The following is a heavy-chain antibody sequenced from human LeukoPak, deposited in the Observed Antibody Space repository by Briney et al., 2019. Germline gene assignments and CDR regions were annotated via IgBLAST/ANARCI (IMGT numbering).Heavy chain of an antibody. CDR3: ARKAESSSNGDY. CDR1: GFTFSSHP. V-gene: IGHV3-30-3*01. Sequence: PGRSLRLSCAASGFTFSSHPMHWVRQAPGKGLEWVAVISYDGNIKYYVDSVRGRFTISRDNSKNTLFLQMNSLRPEDTAVYFCARKAESSSNGDYWGQGTLVTVSS. CDR2: ISYDGNIK. J-gene: IGHJ4*02. D-gene: IGHD3-10*01.